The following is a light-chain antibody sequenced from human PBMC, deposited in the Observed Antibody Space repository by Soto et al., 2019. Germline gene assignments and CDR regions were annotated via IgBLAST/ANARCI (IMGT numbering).Light chain of an antibody. CDR1: QSISIY. Sequence: QMTQSPSCLSASVGDRVTSTCRSSQSISIYLNWYQLKPAKAPNLXXYGASYLKSGVPTRFSGSGSGTDFTLTISSLQPEDFAIYYCQQTYTTPEITFGQGTRLEIK. CDR3: QQTYTTPEIT. J-gene: IGKJ5*01. V-gene: IGKV1-39*01. CDR2: GAS.